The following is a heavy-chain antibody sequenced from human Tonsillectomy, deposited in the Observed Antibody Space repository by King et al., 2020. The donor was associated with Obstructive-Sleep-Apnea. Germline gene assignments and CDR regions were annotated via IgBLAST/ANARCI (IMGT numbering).Heavy chain of an antibody. CDR1: GYTFTSYG. CDR2: ISAYNGNT. Sequence: QLVQSGAEVKKPGASVKVFCKASGYTFTSYGISWVRQAPGQGLEWMGWISAYNGNTNYAQKLQGRVTMTTDTSTSTAYMELRSLRSDDTAVYYCARVNCSSTSCYWFGSYYYYGMDVWGQGTTVTVSS. D-gene: IGHD2-2*01. J-gene: IGHJ6*02. V-gene: IGHV1-18*04. CDR3: ARVNCSSTSCYWFGSYYYYGMDV.